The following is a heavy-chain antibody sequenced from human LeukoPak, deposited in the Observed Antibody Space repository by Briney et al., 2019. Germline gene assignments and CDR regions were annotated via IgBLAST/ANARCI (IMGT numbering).Heavy chain of an antibody. D-gene: IGHD1-26*01. Sequence: GGSLRLSCAASGFTFSSYGMSWVRQAPGKGLEWVSAISGSGGRTFYADSVKGRFTISRDNSKNMVYLEMNSLGVEDTAVYYCGKDSYVGVNWFDPRGQGTLVTVSS. V-gene: IGHV3-23*01. CDR2: ISGSGGRT. CDR3: GKDSYVGVNWFDP. CDR1: GFTFSSYG. J-gene: IGHJ5*02.